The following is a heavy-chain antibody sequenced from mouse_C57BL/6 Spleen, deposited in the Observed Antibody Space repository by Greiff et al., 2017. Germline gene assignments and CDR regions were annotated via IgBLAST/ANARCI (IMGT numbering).Heavy chain of an antibody. CDR2: IRSKSNNYAT. CDR3: VRQTKLGGFAY. J-gene: IGHJ3*01. Sequence: EVQLVESGGGLVQPKGSLKLSCAASGFSFNTYAMNWVRQAPGKGLEWVARIRSKSNNYATYYAGSVKDRFTISRDDSESMLYLQMNNLKTEDTAMYYCVRQTKLGGFAYWGQGTLVTVSA. CDR1: GFSFNTYA. D-gene: IGHD4-1*01. V-gene: IGHV10-1*01.